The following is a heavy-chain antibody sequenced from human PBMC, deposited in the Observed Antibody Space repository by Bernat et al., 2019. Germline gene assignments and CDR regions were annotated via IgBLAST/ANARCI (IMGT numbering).Heavy chain of an antibody. CDR2: ISGGGGST. CDR1: GFTFISYA. Sequence: GGGLVQPGGSLRLSFAASGFTFISYAMSLVRQAPGKGLEWVSAISGGGGSTYYADSVKGRFTVSSDNFKNTLYLQMNSLRAEDAAVYYCAKCSGASCYAPFDYWGQGALVTVSS. CDR3: AKCSGASCYAPFDY. J-gene: IGHJ4*02. V-gene: IGHV3-23*01. D-gene: IGHD2-2*01.